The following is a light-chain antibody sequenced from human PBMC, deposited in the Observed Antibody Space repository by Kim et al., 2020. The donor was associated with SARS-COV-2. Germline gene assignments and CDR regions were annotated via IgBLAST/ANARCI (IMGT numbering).Light chain of an antibody. Sequence: GKAARMTWGGNNMGSKSVHGYQQKPGQAPVLVIYYDSDRPSGIPERFSGSNSGNTATLTISRVEAGDEADYYCQVWDSSSDHPVFGGGTKLTVL. J-gene: IGLJ3*02. CDR3: QVWDSSSDHPV. CDR2: YDS. V-gene: IGLV3-21*04. CDR1: NMGSKS.